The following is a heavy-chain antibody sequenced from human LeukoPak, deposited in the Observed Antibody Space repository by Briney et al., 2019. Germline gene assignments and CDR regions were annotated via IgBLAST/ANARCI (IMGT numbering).Heavy chain of an antibody. V-gene: IGHV3-30*02. CDR3: GKHDRVSDY. J-gene: IGHJ4*02. CDR2: IRSDGSGE. CDR1: GFMFSDYG. Sequence: GGSLRLSCVASGFMFSDYGMHWVRQAPGKGLEWVAFIRSDGSGEYYTGSVKGRFTISRDNSKNTLYVQMNSLRLEDTAVYYCGKHDRVSDYWGQATLATVSS. D-gene: IGHD3-9*01.